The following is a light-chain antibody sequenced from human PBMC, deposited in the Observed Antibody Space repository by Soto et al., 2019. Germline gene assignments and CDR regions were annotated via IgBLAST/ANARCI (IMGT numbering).Light chain of an antibody. CDR1: QNVISN. V-gene: IGKV3-15*01. Sequence: EIVMTRSPGTLSVSPGERATLSCRASQNVISNLAWYQQRPGQAPRLLIYDASTMATGFPARFIGSGSGTEFTLTISSLQSGDFAVYYCQQYINWPRTFGQGTKVDIK. CDR2: DAS. J-gene: IGKJ1*01. CDR3: QQYINWPRT.